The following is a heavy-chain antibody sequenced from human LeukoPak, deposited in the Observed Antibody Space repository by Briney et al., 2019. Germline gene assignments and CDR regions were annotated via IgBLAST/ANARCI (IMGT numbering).Heavy chain of an antibody. CDR3: AIVADSRDWYYFDY. CDR2: INNNGDNT. Sequence: GGSLRLSCAASGFTFSNYVVHWVRQAPGKGLEYVSAINNNGDNTYYTDSVKGRFTISRDNSKNTLYLQMGSLRAEDMAVYYCAIVADSRDWYYFDYWGQGTLVTVST. CDR1: GFTFSNYV. J-gene: IGHJ4*02. D-gene: IGHD6-19*01. V-gene: IGHV3-64*02.